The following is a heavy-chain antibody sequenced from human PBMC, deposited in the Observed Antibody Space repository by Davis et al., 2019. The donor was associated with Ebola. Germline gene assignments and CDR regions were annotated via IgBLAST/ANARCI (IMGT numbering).Heavy chain of an antibody. CDR3: ARTRRGGAGLLYYYYGMDV. D-gene: IGHD1-26*01. Sequence: SGPTLVKPTQTLTLTCTFSGFSLSTRGMCVSWIRQPPGKALEWLALIDWDDAKYYSTSLKTRLTISKDTSKNQVVLTMTNMDPVDTATYYCARTRRGGAGLLYYYYGMDVWGKGTTVTVSS. CDR2: IDWDDAK. V-gene: IGHV2-70*01. CDR1: GFSLSTRGMC. J-gene: IGHJ6*04.